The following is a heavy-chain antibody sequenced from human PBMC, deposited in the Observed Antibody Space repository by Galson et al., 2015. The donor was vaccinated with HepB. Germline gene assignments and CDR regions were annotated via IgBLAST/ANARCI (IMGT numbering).Heavy chain of an antibody. CDR2: FSSHGGNE. D-gene: IGHD3-16*01. Sequence: SLRLSCAASGFTFSSYAMNWVRQAPGKGLEWVAVFSSHGGNEYYADSVKGRFTISRDNSGNTVYLQMHSLRVEDTAVYYCARTFYFDYWGQGTLVTVSS. CDR3: ARTFYFDY. CDR1: GFTFSSYA. J-gene: IGHJ4*02. V-gene: IGHV3-30*04.